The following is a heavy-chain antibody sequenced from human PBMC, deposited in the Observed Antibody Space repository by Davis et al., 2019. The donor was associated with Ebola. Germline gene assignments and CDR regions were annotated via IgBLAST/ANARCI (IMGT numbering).Heavy chain of an antibody. D-gene: IGHD4-11*01. Sequence: GGSLRLSCSASGFTFSSYAMHWVRQAPGKGLEYVSAISSNGGSTYYADSVKGRFTISRDNSKNTLYLQMSSLRAEDTAVYYCVKVQYGYRTVYFDYWGQGTLVTVSS. CDR1: GFTFSSYA. V-gene: IGHV3-64D*08. J-gene: IGHJ4*02. CDR3: VKVQYGYRTVYFDY. CDR2: ISSNGGST.